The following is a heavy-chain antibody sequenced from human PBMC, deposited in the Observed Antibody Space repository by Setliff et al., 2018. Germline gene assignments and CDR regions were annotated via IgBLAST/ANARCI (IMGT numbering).Heavy chain of an antibody. Sequence: ASVKVSCKASGNIFTGHFLHWVRQAPGQGLEWMGWINPDTGDTLSSELLRQGHQTRDTSISTGSMELSRLRSDDTAVYYCARVRDCSGGICHRGFYHYMDVWGKGTTVTVSS. CDR1: GNIFTGHF. J-gene: IGHJ6*03. D-gene: IGHD2-15*01. CDR2: INPDTGD. CDR3: ARVRDCSGGICHRGFYHYMDV. V-gene: IGHV1-2*02.